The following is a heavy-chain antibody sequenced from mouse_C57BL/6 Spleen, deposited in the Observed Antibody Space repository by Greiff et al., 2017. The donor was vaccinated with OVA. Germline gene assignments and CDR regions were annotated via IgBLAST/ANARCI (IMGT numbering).Heavy chain of an antibody. V-gene: IGHV5-6*01. CDR3: ARQVLRDYYAMDY. D-gene: IGHD2-4*01. Sequence: EVHLVESGGDLVKPGGSLKLSCAASGFTFSSYGMSWVRQTPDKRLEWVATISSGGSYTYYPDSVKGRFTISRDNAKNTLYLQMSSLKSEDTAMYYCARQVLRDYYAMDYWGQGTSVTVSS. J-gene: IGHJ4*01. CDR2: ISSGGSYT. CDR1: GFTFSSYG.